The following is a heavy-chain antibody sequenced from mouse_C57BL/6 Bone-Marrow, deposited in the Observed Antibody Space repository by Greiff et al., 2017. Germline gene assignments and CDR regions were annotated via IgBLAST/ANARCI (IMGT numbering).Heavy chain of an antibody. CDR1: GYAFSSSW. V-gene: IGHV1-82*01. D-gene: IGHD1-1*01. J-gene: IGHJ2*01. CDR2: IYPGDGDT. CDR3: ARDHYYGSSSDY. Sequence: VQLQQSGPELVKPGASVKISCKASGYAFSSSWMNWVKQRPGKGLEWIGRIYPGDGDTNYNGKFKGKATLTADKSSSTAYMQLSSLTSEDSAVYFSARDHYYGSSSDYWGQGTTLTVSS.